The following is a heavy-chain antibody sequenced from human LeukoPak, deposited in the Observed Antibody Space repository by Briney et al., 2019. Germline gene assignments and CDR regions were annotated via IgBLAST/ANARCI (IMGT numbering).Heavy chain of an antibody. CDR2: IYPGDSDT. V-gene: IGHV5-51*01. Sequence: GESLEISCKGSGYRFTSYWIGWVRQMPGKGLEWMGIIYPGDSDTRYSPSFQGQVTISADKSISTAYLQWSSLKASDTAMYYCARSPYCTNGVCYTNWFDPWGQGTLVTVSS. D-gene: IGHD2-8*01. CDR1: GYRFTSYW. CDR3: ARSPYCTNGVCYTNWFDP. J-gene: IGHJ5*02.